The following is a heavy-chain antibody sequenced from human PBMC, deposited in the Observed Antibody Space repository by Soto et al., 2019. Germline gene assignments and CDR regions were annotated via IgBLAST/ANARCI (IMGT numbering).Heavy chain of an antibody. CDR1: GGSISSYY. CDR3: ARRYGYSFDY. Sequence: QGQLQESGPGLVKPSETLSLTCTVSGGSISSYYWSWIRQPPGKGLEWIGYIYYSGSTNYNPSLKSRVTISVDTSKIQLSLKLSSVAAADTAVYYCARRYGYSFDYWGQGTLVTVSS. J-gene: IGHJ4*02. D-gene: IGHD3-10*01. CDR2: IYYSGST. V-gene: IGHV4-59*08.